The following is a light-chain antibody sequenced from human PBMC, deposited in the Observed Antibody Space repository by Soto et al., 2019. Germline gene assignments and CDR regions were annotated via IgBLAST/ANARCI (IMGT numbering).Light chain of an antibody. CDR1: SSDVGSYNL. CDR3: CSYAGSSTYVV. CDR2: EVS. Sequence: SVLPQPASVSVSPGQSITISCTGTSSDVGSYNLVSWYQQHPGKAPKLMIYEVSKRPSGVSNRFPGSKSGNTASLTISGLQAEDEADYYCCSYAGSSTYVVFGGGTKLTVL. J-gene: IGLJ2*01. V-gene: IGLV2-23*02.